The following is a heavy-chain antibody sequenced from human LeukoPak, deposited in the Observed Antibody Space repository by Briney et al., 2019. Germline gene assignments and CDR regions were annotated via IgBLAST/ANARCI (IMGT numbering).Heavy chain of an antibody. CDR3: AREYYGSGSYSRYYYYYYMDV. D-gene: IGHD3-10*01. CDR1: GFIFSSYS. CDR2: ISSSSSTI. Sequence: PGGSLRVSCAASGFIFSSYSMNWVRQAPGKGLEWVSYISSSSSTIYYADSVKGRFTISRDNAKNSLYLQMNSLRAEDTAVYYCAREYYGSGSYSRYYYYYYMDVWGKGTTVTISS. J-gene: IGHJ6*03. V-gene: IGHV3-48*01.